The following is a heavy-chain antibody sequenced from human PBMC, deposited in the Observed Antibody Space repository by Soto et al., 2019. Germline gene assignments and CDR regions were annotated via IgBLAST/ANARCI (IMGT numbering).Heavy chain of an antibody. V-gene: IGHV4-59*01. J-gene: IGHJ4*02. CDR1: GGSISSYY. CDR2: IYYSGST. CDR3: ARETPYGDYPGSYFDY. D-gene: IGHD4-17*01. Sequence: SSETLSLTCTVSGGSISSYYWSWIRQPPGKGLEWIGYIYYSGSTNYNPSLKSRVTISVDTSKNQFSLKLSSVTAADTAVYYCARETPYGDYPGSYFDYWGQGTLVTVSS.